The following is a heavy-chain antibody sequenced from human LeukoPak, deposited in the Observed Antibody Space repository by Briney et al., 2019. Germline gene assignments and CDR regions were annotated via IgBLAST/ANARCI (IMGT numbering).Heavy chain of an antibody. CDR2: IKSKTDGGTT. J-gene: IGHJ4*02. V-gene: IGHV3-15*01. D-gene: IGHD2-8*01. CDR3: TVNDPRLDH. Sequence: GGSLRLSCAASGVTFSNAWMSWVRQAPGKGLEWLGRIKSKTDGGTTDYAAPVKGRFTISRDDSKNRQYLQMNSLKIEDTGVYYCTVNDPRLDHWGQGTLVTVSS. CDR1: GVTFSNAW.